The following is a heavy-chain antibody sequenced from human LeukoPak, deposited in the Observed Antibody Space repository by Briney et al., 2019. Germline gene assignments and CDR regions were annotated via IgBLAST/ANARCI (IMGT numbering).Heavy chain of an antibody. CDR2: IYYRGST. CDR1: GGSISSTYYY. CDR3: GRNGWWSAVDI. D-gene: IGHD3-10*01. Sequence: SETLSLTCTVSGGSISSTYYYWGWIRQPPGKGLEYIGSIYYRGSTYYNPSLKSRVTMSVDTSKNQFSLNLSSVTAADTAVYYCGRNGWWSAVDIWGQGTMVTVSS. J-gene: IGHJ3*02. V-gene: IGHV4-39*07.